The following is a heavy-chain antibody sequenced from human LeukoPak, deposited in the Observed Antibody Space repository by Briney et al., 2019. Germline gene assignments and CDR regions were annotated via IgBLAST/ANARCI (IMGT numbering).Heavy chain of an antibody. CDR3: ARDLPYYGMDV. V-gene: IGHV3-53*01. CDR2: IYSGGST. J-gene: IGHJ6*02. CDR1: GFTFSSNY. Sequence: PGGSLRLSYAASGFTFSSNYMSWVRQAPGKGLEWVSVIYSGGSTYYADSVKGRFTISRDNSKNTLYLQMNSLRAEDTAVYYCARDLPYYGMDVWGQGTTVTVSS.